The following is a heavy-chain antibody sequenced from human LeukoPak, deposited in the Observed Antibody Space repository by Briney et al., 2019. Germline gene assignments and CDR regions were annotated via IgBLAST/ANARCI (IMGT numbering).Heavy chain of an antibody. V-gene: IGHV4-39*07. Sequence: PSETLSLTCTVSGGSISSYYWSWIRQPPGKGLEWIGSIYHSGSTYYNPSLKSRVTISVDTSKNQFSLKLSSVTAADTAVYYCARGGSGGSSWYFNYYYYMDVWGKGTTVTVSS. J-gene: IGHJ6*03. CDR3: ARGGSGGSSWYFNYYYYMDV. CDR2: IYHSGST. D-gene: IGHD6-13*01. CDR1: GGSISSYY.